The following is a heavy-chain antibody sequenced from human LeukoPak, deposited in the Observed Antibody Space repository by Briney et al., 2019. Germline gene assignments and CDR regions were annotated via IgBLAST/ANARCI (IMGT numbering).Heavy chain of an antibody. D-gene: IGHD3-3*02. CDR1: GGSFSGYY. CDR3: ARIGPILGAAWVDY. J-gene: IGHJ4*02. CDR2: INHSGST. V-gene: IGHV4-34*01. Sequence: SETLSLTCAVYGGSFSGYYWSWIRQPPGKGLEWIGEINHSGSTNYNPSLKSRVTISVDTSKNQFSLRLSSVTAVDTAVYYCARIGPILGAAWVDYWGQGTLVSVSS.